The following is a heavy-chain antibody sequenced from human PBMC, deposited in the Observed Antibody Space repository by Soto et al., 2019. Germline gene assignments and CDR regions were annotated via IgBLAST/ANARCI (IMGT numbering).Heavy chain of an antibody. J-gene: IGHJ4*02. CDR1: GVSIISGNW. Sequence: PSETLSLTCAVSGVSIISGNWWTCVRQTPQRGLEYIGEIFHDGTANYYPSFERRVAISVDTSKNQFSLKLTSVTAADTAIYFCARLVYDTRLNYMYFDFWGQGALVTVSS. CDR3: ARLVYDTRLNYMYFDF. CDR2: IFHDGTA. D-gene: IGHD2-8*01. V-gene: IGHV4-4*02.